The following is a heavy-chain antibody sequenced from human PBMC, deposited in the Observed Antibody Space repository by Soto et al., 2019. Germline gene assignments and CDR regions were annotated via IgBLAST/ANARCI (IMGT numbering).Heavy chain of an antibody. D-gene: IGHD4-17*01. J-gene: IGHJ5*02. Sequence: SETLSLTCTVSGGSISSSSYYWGWIRQPPGKGLEWIGSIYYSGSTYYNPSLKSRVTISVDTSKNQFSLKLSSVTAADTAVYYCARSSTVIITWFDPCGQGTLVTVSS. CDR1: GGSISSSSYY. CDR3: ARSSTVIITWFDP. CDR2: IYYSGST. V-gene: IGHV4-39*01.